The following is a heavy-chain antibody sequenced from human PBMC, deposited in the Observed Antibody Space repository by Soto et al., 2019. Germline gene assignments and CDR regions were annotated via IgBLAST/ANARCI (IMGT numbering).Heavy chain of an antibody. V-gene: IGHV1-8*01. CDR1: GYTFTSYD. Sequence: QVQLVQSGAEVKKPGASVKVSCKASGYTFTSYDINWVRQATGQGLEWMGWMNPNSGNTGYAQKFQGRVTMTRNTSISTAYMELSSLRSEDTAVYDCARLIVVVVAATVSAWFDPWGQGTLVTVSS. CDR2: MNPNSGNT. J-gene: IGHJ5*02. CDR3: ARLIVVVVAATVSAWFDP. D-gene: IGHD2-15*01.